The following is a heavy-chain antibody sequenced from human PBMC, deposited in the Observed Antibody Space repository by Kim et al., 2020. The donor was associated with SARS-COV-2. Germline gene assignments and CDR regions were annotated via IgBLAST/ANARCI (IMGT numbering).Heavy chain of an antibody. Sequence: GGSLRLSCAASGFTFRNYEMNWVRQAPGKGLEWISYISTSDSTIYHTDSVKGRFTISRDNTKNCLYLQVNSLRPEDTAVYYCVREASLPGYSGGTFRAFDFWGHGTPVIVSS. CDR2: ISTSDSTI. CDR3: VREASLPGYSGGTFRAFDF. CDR1: GFTFRNYE. V-gene: IGHV3-48*03. D-gene: IGHD6-19*01. J-gene: IGHJ4*01.